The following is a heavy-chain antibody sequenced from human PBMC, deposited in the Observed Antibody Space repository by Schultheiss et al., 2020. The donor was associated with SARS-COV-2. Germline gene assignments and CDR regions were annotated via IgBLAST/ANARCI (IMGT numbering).Heavy chain of an antibody. CDR3: ARMVVTAIPYYAMDV. D-gene: IGHD2-21*02. V-gene: IGHV2-5*01. CDR2: IHWNDDK. J-gene: IGHJ6*02. Sequence: SGPTLVKPTQTLTLTCAFSGFSLSTRGVGVGWIRQPPGKALEWLALIHWNDDKRYSPSLKSRLTITKDTSKNQVVLTMTNMDPVDTATYYCARMVVTAIPYYAMDVWGQGTTVTVSS. CDR1: GFSLSTRGVG.